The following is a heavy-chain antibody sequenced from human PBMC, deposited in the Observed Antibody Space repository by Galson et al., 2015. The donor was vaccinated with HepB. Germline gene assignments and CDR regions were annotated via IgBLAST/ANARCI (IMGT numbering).Heavy chain of an antibody. D-gene: IGHD6-19*01. Sequence: SVKVSCKASGGTFSSYAISWVRQAPGQGLEWMGGIIPIFGTANYAQKFQGRVTITADESTSTAYMELSSLRSEDTAVYYCARDSGGLGLIAVAGLVGFDYWGQGTLVTVSS. CDR3: ARDSGGLGLIAVAGLVGFDY. CDR1: GGTFSSYA. V-gene: IGHV1-69*13. CDR2: IIPIFGTA. J-gene: IGHJ4*02.